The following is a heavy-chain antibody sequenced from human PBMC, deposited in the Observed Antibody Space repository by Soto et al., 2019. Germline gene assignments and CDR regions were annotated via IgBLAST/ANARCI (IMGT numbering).Heavy chain of an antibody. J-gene: IGHJ4*02. D-gene: IGHD5-18*01. Sequence: EVQLVESGGGLIKPGGSLRLSCAASGFTFSSYTMNWVRQAPGKGLEWVSSITSSRSYIYYADSVKGRFTISRDNAKNSLYLRMKGLRAEDTASYYCARVEITALDFWGQGTLVTVSS. CDR2: ITSSRSYI. CDR3: ARVEITALDF. CDR1: GFTFSSYT. V-gene: IGHV3-21*01.